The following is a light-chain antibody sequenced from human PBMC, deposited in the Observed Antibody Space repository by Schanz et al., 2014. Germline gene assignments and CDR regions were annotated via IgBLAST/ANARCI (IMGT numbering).Light chain of an antibody. CDR3: QQYDEWPPWT. CDR1: QSVNTY. CDR2: DAT. J-gene: IGKJ1*01. V-gene: IGKV3-11*01. Sequence: EIVLTQSPDTLSSSPGERVTLSCRASQSVNTYLAWYQQKAGQAPRLLIFDATNRATDIPARFSGSGSGTDFTLTISSLEAEDFAVYYCQQYDEWPPWTFGQGTKVEIK.